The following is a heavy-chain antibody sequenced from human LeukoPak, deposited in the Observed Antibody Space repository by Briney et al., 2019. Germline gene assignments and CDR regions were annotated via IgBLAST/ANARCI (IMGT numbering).Heavy chain of an antibody. CDR2: IKQDGSEK. CDR3: ARDRTWYSN. J-gene: IGHJ4*02. CDR1: GFTFSSNW. Sequence: GGSLRLSCAASGFTFSSNWMSWVRQAPGKGLEWVANIKQDGSEKYHVDSVKGRFTISRDNAKNSLYLQMNSLRAEDAAVYYCARDRTWYSNWGQGTLVTVSS. V-gene: IGHV3-7*01. D-gene: IGHD2-15*01.